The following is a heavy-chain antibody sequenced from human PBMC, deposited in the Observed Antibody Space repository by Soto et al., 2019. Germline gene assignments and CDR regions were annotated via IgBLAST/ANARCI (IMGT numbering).Heavy chain of an antibody. V-gene: IGHV3-23*01. CDR1: GFTCSSYA. CDR2: ISGSGGST. CDR3: AKDRRSEHDISGMDV. Sequence: PGGSLRLSCAASGFTCSSYAMSWVRQAPGKGLEWVSAISGSGGSTYYADSVKGRFTISRDNSKNTLYLQMNSLRAEDTAVYYCAKDRRSEHDISGMDVWGQGTTVTVSS. J-gene: IGHJ6*02. D-gene: IGHD3-9*01.